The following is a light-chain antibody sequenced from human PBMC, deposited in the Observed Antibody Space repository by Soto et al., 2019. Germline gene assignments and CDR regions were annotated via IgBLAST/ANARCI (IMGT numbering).Light chain of an antibody. J-gene: IGKJ1*01. CDR1: WSVLFTSNDKSF. CDR3: QQFFYFPT. Sequence: MTSYPDYLGVFLVERAPLSCGASWSVLFTSNDKSFVAWYQQKPGQSPKLLINWASTREPGVPARFSGSGSGTEFTLNINSLQAEDVATYYCQQFFYFPTFGQGTKVDIK. CDR2: WAS. V-gene: IGKV4-1*01.